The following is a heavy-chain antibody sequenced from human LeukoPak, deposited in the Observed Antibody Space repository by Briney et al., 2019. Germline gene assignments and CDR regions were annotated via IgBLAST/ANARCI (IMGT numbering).Heavy chain of an antibody. CDR2: IWYDGSNK. V-gene: IGHV3-33*01. Sequence: GGSLRLSCAASGFTFSSYGMHWVRQAPGKGLERVAVIWYDGSNKYYADSVKGRFTISRDNSRNTLYLQMNSLRAEDTAVYYCARTGGASGSYLVYWGQGTLVTVSS. CDR1: GFTFSSYG. D-gene: IGHD1-26*01. CDR3: ARTGGASGSYLVY. J-gene: IGHJ4*02.